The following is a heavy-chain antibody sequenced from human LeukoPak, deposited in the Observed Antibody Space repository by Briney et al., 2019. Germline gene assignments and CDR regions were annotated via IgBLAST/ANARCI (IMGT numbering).Heavy chain of an antibody. CDR2: TYFRSRWYN. D-gene: IGHD6-19*01. J-gene: IGHJ4*02. CDR1: GDSVSSINGA. CDR3: ARDLGNTGWYTFDY. Sequence: SQTLSLTCAISGDSVSSINGAWNWIRQPPSRGLEWLGRTYFRSRWYNEFAESLKGRMTIDPDTSKNQFSLQLTSVTPEDTAVYYCARDLGNTGWYTFDYWGQGTLVTVSS. V-gene: IGHV6-1*01.